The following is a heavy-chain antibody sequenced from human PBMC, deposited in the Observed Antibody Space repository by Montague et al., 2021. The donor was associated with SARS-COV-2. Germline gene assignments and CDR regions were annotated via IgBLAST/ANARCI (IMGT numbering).Heavy chain of an antibody. CDR1: GGSVTSGGYY. CDR3: ATEMPAYDGFDI. V-gene: IGHV4-61*08. D-gene: IGHD2-2*01. CDR2: IYNTGRT. J-gene: IGHJ3*02. Sequence: SETLSLTCTVSGGSVTSGGYYWTWIRQPPGKGLEWIGYIYNTGRTSYNPSLKSRVTISMDTSKNQFSLRVDSVSAADTAVYYCATEMPAYDGFDIWGQGTMVTVSS.